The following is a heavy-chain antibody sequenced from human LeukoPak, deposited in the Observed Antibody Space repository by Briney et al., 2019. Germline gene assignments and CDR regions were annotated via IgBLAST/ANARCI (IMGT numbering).Heavy chain of an antibody. J-gene: IGHJ6*03. CDR3: ARTGGYCSSTSCYETRYYYYYYYMDV. V-gene: IGHV4-59*01. CDR2: IYYSGST. Sequence: SETLSLTCTVSGGSISSYYWSWIRQPPGKGLEWIGYIYYSGSTNYNPSLKSRVTISVDTSKNQFSLKLSSVTAADTAVYYCARTGGYCSSTSCYETRYYYYYYYMDVWGKGTTVTVSS. CDR1: GGSISSYY. D-gene: IGHD2-2*03.